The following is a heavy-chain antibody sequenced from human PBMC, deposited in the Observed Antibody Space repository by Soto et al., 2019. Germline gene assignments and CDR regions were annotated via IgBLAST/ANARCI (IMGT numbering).Heavy chain of an antibody. CDR1: GDSISSYY. CDR2: LYYGRSA. D-gene: IGHD3-22*01. Sequence: QVQLQESGPGLVKPSETLSLTCAVSGDSISSYYCMWIRQPPGKGLESIGYLYYGRSANYNPSLKSRVTLSVDTSTNQCSLTLSAMTAADTSVYYCALRSMAVVPEYWGQGTLVTVSS. V-gene: IGHV4-59*01. J-gene: IGHJ4*02. CDR3: ALRSMAVVPEY.